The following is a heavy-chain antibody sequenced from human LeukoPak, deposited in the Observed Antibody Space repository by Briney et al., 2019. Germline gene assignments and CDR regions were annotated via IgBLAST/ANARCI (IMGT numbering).Heavy chain of an antibody. CDR3: ARDVDCSGTSCYRLADNWFDP. V-gene: IGHV1-69*05. J-gene: IGHJ5*02. D-gene: IGHD2-2*01. CDR2: IIPIFGTA. CDR1: GGTFSSYA. Sequence: SVKVSCKASGGTFSSYAISWVRQAPGQGLEWMGGIIPIFGTANYAQKFQGRVAITTDESTSTAYMELSSLRSEDTAVYYCARDVDCSGTSCYRLADNWFDPWGQGTLVTVSS.